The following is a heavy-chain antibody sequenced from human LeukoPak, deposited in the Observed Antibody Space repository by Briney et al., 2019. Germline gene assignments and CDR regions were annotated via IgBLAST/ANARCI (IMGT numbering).Heavy chain of an antibody. CDR2: ISGSGGST. CDR1: GFTLSDYY. CDR3: ATDSRRYPLERAFDI. Sequence: GGSLTLSCAASGFTLSDYYMTWIRQAPGKGLEWVSAISGSGGSTYYADSVKGRFTISRDNSKNTLYLQMNSLRAEDTAVHYCATDSRRYPLERAFDIWGQGTMVTVSS. V-gene: IGHV3-23*01. D-gene: IGHD1-1*01. J-gene: IGHJ3*02.